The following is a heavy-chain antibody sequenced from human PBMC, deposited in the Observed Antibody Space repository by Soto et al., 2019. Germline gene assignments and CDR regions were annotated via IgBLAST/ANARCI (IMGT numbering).Heavy chain of an antibody. CDR3: ARDLWRLPHYYGSGSYLDY. CDR2: ISYDGSNK. CDR1: GFTFSSYA. V-gene: IGHV3-30-3*01. D-gene: IGHD3-10*01. J-gene: IGHJ4*02. Sequence: GGSLRLSCAASGFTFSSYAMHWVRQAPGKGLEWVAVISYDGSNKYYADSVKGRFTISRDNSKNTLYLQMNSLRAEDTAVYYCARDLWRLPHYYGSGSYLDYWGQGTLVTVSS.